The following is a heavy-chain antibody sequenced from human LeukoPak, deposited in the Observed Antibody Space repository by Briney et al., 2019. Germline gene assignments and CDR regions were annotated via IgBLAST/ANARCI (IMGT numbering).Heavy chain of an antibody. D-gene: IGHD6-13*01. V-gene: IGHV3-30*02. CDR3: ARDDIAAAGRVY. Sequence: GGSLRLSCAASGFTFSSYGMHWVRQAPGKGLEWVAFIRYDGSNKYYADSVKGRFTISRDNSKNTLYLQMNSLRAEDTAVYYCARDDIAAAGRVYWGQGTLVTVSS. J-gene: IGHJ4*02. CDR2: IRYDGSNK. CDR1: GFTFSSYG.